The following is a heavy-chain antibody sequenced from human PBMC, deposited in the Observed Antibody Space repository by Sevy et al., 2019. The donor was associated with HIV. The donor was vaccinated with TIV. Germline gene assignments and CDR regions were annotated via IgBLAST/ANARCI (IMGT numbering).Heavy chain of an antibody. CDR2: INPNSGGT. D-gene: IGHD6-13*01. CDR1: GYTFTGYY. V-gene: IGHV1-2*06. Sequence: ASVKVSRKASGYTFTGYYMHWVRQAPGQGLEWMGRINPNSGGTNYAQKFQGRVTMTRDTSISTAYMELSRLRSDDTAVYYCARTAAAGLDAFDIWGQGTMVTVSS. CDR3: ARTAAAGLDAFDI. J-gene: IGHJ3*02.